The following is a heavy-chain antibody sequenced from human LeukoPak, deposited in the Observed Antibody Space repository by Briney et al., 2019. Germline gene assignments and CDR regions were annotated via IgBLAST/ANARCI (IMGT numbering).Heavy chain of an antibody. CDR2: ISRSSSYI. D-gene: IGHD1-26*01. Sequence: GRSLRLSCAASGFTFSSHGMHWVRQAPGKGLEWVSSISRSSSYIYYADSVKGRFTVSRDNARNSLYLQMNSLRAEDTAVYYCARAREGRWELLGAFDIWGQGTMVTVSS. V-gene: IGHV3-21*01. CDR3: ARAREGRWELLGAFDI. J-gene: IGHJ3*02. CDR1: GFTFSSHG.